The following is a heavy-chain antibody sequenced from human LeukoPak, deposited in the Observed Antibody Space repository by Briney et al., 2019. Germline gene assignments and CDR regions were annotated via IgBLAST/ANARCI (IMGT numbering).Heavy chain of an antibody. CDR3: AELGITMIGGV. V-gene: IGHV3-11*04. J-gene: IGHJ6*04. CDR2: ISSSGSTI. D-gene: IGHD3-10*02. CDR1: GFTFSDSY. Sequence: GGSLRLSCAASGFTFSDSYMNWVRQAPGKGLEWVSYISSSGSTIYYADSVKGRFTISRDNAKNSLYLQMNSLRAEDTAVYYCAELGITMIGGVWGKGTTVTISS.